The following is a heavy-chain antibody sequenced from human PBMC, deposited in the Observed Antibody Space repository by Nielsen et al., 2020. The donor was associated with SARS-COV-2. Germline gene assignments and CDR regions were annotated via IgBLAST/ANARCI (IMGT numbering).Heavy chain of an antibody. Sequence: SETLSLTCTVSGGSISSDYWSWIRQATGKGLEWIGDISYSGSTNFNPSLQSRVTISIDTSTNQFSLKVSSVTAADTAVYYCARGPVSDEYGETVDWGQGTLVTVSS. J-gene: IGHJ4*02. CDR2: ISYSGST. CDR3: ARGPVSDEYGETVD. D-gene: IGHD4-17*01. V-gene: IGHV4-59*08. CDR1: GGSISSDY.